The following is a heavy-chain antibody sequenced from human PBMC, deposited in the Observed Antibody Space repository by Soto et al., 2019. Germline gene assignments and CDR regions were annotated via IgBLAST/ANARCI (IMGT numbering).Heavy chain of an antibody. J-gene: IGHJ4*02. CDR2: TYHSGTT. V-gene: IGHV4-4*02. Sequence: SETLSLTCAVSGGYVSSGNWRSWVRQPPGKGLEWIGETYHSGTTNYNPSLKSRVTVSLDKSKNQISLNLRSVTAADTAVYYCARHVAGPGTRGFDNWGQGTLVTLSS. CDR1: GGYVSSGNW. CDR3: ARHVAGPGTRGFDN. D-gene: IGHD6-19*01.